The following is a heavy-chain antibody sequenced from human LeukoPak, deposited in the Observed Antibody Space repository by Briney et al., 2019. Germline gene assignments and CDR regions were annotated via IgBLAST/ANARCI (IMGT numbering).Heavy chain of an antibody. CDR3: AREDDRNYYGLDDAFDI. Sequence: PGRSLRLSCAASGFTFSSYAMHWVRQAPGKGLEGVAVISYDGSNKYYADSVKGRFTISRDNSKNTLYLQMNSLRAEDTAVYYCAREDDRNYYGLDDAFDIWGQGTMVTVSS. CDR1: GFTFSSYA. V-gene: IGHV3-30*04. D-gene: IGHD3-10*01. CDR2: ISYDGSNK. J-gene: IGHJ3*02.